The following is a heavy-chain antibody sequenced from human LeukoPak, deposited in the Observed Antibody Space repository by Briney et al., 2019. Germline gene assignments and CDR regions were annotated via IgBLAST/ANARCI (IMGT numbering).Heavy chain of an antibody. CDR3: ARDVAHCANGGCHAHFDY. Sequence: TGESLKISCKGSGYSFTSYWIGWVRQMPGKGLDWIGIIYPGDSANRYRPSFQGQVTNSADKSISTVYLQWSSLKASENAMYYCARDVAHCANGGCHAHFDYWGQGTLVTVSS. CDR1: GYSFTSYW. V-gene: IGHV5-51*01. J-gene: IGHJ4*02. D-gene: IGHD2-8*01. CDR2: IYPGDSAN.